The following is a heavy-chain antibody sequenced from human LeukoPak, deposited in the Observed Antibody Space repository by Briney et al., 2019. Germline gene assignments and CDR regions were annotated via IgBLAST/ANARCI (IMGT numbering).Heavy chain of an antibody. CDR3: AKDRGRTIFGVVIIPLSYYYYYMDV. Sequence: GGSLRLSCSASGFTFSDYDMNWVRQAPGKGLEWVSSISYLSSHVYYGDSVKGRFSISRGNAKNSLYLQMNSLRAEDTAVYYCAKDRGRTIFGVVIIPLSYYYYYMDVWGKGTTVTVSS. V-gene: IGHV3-21*04. CDR2: ISYLSSHV. CDR1: GFTFSDYD. J-gene: IGHJ6*03. D-gene: IGHD3-3*01.